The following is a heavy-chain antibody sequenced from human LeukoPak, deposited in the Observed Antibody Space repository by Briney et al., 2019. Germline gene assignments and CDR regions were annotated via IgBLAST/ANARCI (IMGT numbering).Heavy chain of an antibody. CDR2: IYHSGST. CDR3: ARGKTDDYGDRYFDY. D-gene: IGHD4-17*01. V-gene: IGHV4-38-2*01. Sequence: SETLSLTCAVSGYSISSGYYWDWIRQPPGKGLEWIGSIYHSGSTYYNPSLRSRVTISVDTSKNQFSLKLSSVTAADTAVYYCARGKTDDYGDRYFDYWGQGTLVTVSS. J-gene: IGHJ4*02. CDR1: GYSISSGYY.